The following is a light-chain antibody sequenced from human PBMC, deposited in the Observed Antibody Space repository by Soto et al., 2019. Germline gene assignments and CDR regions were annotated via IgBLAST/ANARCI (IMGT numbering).Light chain of an antibody. CDR1: SSDVGGYNY. J-gene: IGLJ1*01. Sequence: QSALTQPASVSGSPGQSITISCTGTSSDVGGYNYVSWYQHHPGKAPKLIIFVVSNRPSGVSNRFSGSKSGNTASLTISSLQAEDEADYYCSSYTSSSTHYVFGTGTKVTVL. V-gene: IGLV2-14*01. CDR2: VVS. CDR3: SSYTSSSTHYV.